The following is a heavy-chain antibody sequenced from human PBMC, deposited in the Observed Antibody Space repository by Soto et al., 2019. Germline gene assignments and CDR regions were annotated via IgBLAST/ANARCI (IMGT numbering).Heavy chain of an antibody. CDR3: ARVRYATSSNYMDV. J-gene: IGHJ6*03. CDR1: GFTFSNYW. D-gene: IGHD2-2*01. Sequence: EVQLVESGGGLVQPGGSLRLSCAASGFTFSNYWMHWVRQAPGKGLVWISRINNNGSSTTYADSVKGRFTISRDNAENTLHLQMNSLRAEDTAVYYCARVRYATSSNYMDVWGKGTTVTVSS. V-gene: IGHV3-74*01. CDR2: INNNGSST.